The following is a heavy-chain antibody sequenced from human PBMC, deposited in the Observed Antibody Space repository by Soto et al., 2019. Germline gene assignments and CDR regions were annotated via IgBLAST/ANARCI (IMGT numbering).Heavy chain of an antibody. CDR1: GFTFSHYA. CDR2: ISGGDGST. D-gene: IGHD3-10*01. V-gene: IGHV3-23*01. Sequence: EVQLLESGGGLVQPGGSLRLSCAASGFTFSHYAMSWVRLAPGRGLEWVSTISGGDGSTYYADSVKGRFTISRDNSKNTLYLQMNSLRAEDTAVYYCAKKFHYGSGTYLYYFDYWVQGTLVTVSS. CDR3: AKKFHYGSGTYLYYFDY. J-gene: IGHJ4*02.